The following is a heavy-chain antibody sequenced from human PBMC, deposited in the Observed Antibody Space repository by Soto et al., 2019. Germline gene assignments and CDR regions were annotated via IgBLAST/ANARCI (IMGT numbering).Heavy chain of an antibody. CDR2: IGGSGTNT. Sequence: PGESLRLSCAASGFTFKMYAMSWVRQAPGKGLEWVSGIGGSGTNTYYADFVKGRFTISIDNSKNTLYMKMDSLRAEDTDIYYCARQIPGYFWAGAYWGQGTLVTVSS. D-gene: IGHD2-21*01. CDR1: GFTFKMYA. J-gene: IGHJ4*02. CDR3: ARQIPGYFWAGAY. V-gene: IGHV3-23*01.